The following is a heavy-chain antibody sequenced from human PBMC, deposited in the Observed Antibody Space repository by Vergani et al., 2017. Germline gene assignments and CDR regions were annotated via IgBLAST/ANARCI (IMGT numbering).Heavy chain of an antibody. V-gene: IGHV1-69*01. Sequence: QVQLVQSGAEVKKPGSSVKVSCKASGGTFSSYAISWVRQAPGQGLEWMGGIIPVFGTANYAQKFQGRVTITADESTSTAYMELSSLRSEDTAVYYCARDGGPXCSSTSCLKSSPNNWFDPGGQGTLVTVSS. CDR3: ARDGGPXCSSTSCLKSSPNNWFDP. CDR1: GGTFSSYA. J-gene: IGHJ5*02. D-gene: IGHD2-2*01. CDR2: IIPVFGTA.